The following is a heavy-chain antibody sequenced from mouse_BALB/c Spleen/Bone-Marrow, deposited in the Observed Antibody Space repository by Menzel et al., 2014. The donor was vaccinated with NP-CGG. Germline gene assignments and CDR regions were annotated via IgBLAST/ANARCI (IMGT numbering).Heavy chain of an antibody. CDR1: GFTFSSYA. CDR3: AREGLRRRAAMDY. V-gene: IGHV5-9-4*01. Sequence: EVQVVESGGGLVKPGGSLKLSCAASGFTFSSYAMSWVRQSPEKRLEWVAEISSGGSYTYYPDTVTGRFTISRDNAKNTLCLEMSSLRSEDTAMYYCAREGLRRRAAMDYWGQGTSVTVSS. CDR2: ISSGGSYT. J-gene: IGHJ4*01. D-gene: IGHD2-4*01.